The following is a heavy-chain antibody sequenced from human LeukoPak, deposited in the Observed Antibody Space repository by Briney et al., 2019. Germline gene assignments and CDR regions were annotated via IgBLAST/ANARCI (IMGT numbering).Heavy chain of an antibody. Sequence: ASVKVSCKASGYTFTGYYIHWVRQAPGQGLEWMGWINPNNGGTNYAQKFQGRVTMTRDTSISTAYMELSRLRSDDTAVYYCARGQYIYGDYRYYMDVWGKGTTVTVSS. CDR1: GYTFTGYY. J-gene: IGHJ6*03. D-gene: IGHD4-17*01. CDR2: INPNNGGT. V-gene: IGHV1-2*02. CDR3: ARGQYIYGDYRYYMDV.